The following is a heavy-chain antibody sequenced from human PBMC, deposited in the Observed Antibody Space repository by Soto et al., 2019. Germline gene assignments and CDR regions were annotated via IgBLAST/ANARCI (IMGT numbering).Heavy chain of an antibody. Sequence: GSLRLSCAASGFTFGNYAMNWVRQAPGKGLEWISSISDPGTSTYYANSVKGRFSMSRDNSKNTLFLQMNRLRADDTAVYFCAKSLVTPSDAFDLWGRGTLVTVSS. J-gene: IGHJ3*01. D-gene: IGHD2-21*02. CDR2: ISDPGTST. V-gene: IGHV3-23*01. CDR3: AKSLVTPSDAFDL. CDR1: GFTFGNYA.